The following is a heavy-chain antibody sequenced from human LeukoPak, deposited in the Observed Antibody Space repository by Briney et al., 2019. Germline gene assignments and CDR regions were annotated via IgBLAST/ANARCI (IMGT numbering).Heavy chain of an antibody. V-gene: IGHV3-30*18. D-gene: IGHD4-17*01. CDR1: GFTFSSYG. CDR2: ISYDGSNK. CDR3: AKSAGDYGISLDY. Sequence: PGGSLRLSCAASGFTFSSYGMHWVRQAPGKGLEWVAVISYDGSNKYYADPVKGRFTISRDNSKNTLYLQMNSLRAEDTAVYYCAKSAGDYGISLDYWGQGTLVTVSS. J-gene: IGHJ4*02.